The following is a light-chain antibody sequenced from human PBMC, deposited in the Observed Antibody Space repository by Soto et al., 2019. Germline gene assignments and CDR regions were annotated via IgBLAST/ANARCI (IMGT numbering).Light chain of an antibody. J-gene: IGLJ1*01. CDR2: DVS. CDR1: SSDVGGYNF. CDR3: CSYAGSYTFV. V-gene: IGLV2-11*01. Sequence: QSALTQPRSVSGSPGQSVTISCTGTSSDVGGYNFVSWYQQHPGKAPKLMIYDVSERPSGVPDRFSGSKSVNTASLTISGLQAEDEADYYCCSYAGSYTFVFGTGTKLTVL.